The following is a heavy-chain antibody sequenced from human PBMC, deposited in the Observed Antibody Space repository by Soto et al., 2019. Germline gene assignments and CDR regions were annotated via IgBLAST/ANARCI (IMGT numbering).Heavy chain of an antibody. CDR1: GYSFTSYW. CDR3: ARLGPQDIVVVVAAGDYGMDV. D-gene: IGHD2-15*01. CDR2: IDPSDSNT. Sequence: PGESLKISCEGSGYSFTSYWISWVRQMPGKGLEWMGRIDPSDSNTNYSPSFQGHVTISVDKSISTVYLQWSSLKAADTAMYYCARLGPQDIVVVVAAGDYGMDVWGQGTTVTVSS. J-gene: IGHJ6*02. V-gene: IGHV5-10-1*01.